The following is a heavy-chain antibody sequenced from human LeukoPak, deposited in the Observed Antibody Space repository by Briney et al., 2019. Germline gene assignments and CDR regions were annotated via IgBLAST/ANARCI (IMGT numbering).Heavy chain of an antibody. V-gene: IGHV4/OR15-8*01. CDR3: ARSHDHLWGNYPDY. CDR2: IYHDGRI. Sequence: SETLSLTCDVSGGSIDSTNWWNWVRQPPGKGLEWIGEIYHDGRINYNPSLKSRVTLSVDKSKNQFSLRLNSVTAADTAMYYCARSHDHLWGNYPDYWGQGTLVTVSS. D-gene: IGHD3-16*02. CDR1: GGSIDSTNW. J-gene: IGHJ4*02.